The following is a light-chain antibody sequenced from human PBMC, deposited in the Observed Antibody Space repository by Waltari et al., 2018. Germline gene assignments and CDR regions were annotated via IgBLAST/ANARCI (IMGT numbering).Light chain of an antibody. J-gene: IGKJ1*01. CDR2: DAS. V-gene: IGKV1-5*01. Sequence: DIQMTQSPSTLSASVGDRVTITCRASQSISSWLAWYQQKPGKVPKLLIDDASSLESGVPSRVSGSGSGTEFTLTISSLQPDDFATYYCQQYNSYSWTFGRGNEVEIK. CDR1: QSISSW. CDR3: QQYNSYSWT.